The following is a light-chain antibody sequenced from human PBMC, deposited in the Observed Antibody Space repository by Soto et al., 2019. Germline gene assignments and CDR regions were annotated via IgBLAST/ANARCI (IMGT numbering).Light chain of an antibody. CDR1: ISNIARNT. Sequence: QSVLTQPPSASGTPGQRVTISCSGSISNIARNTVIWYQQLPGTAPKLLIYTNDQRPSGVPARFSASKSETSASLAISGLQSEDGADYYCAAWDDSLNAWVFGGGTKVTVL. J-gene: IGLJ3*02. CDR3: AAWDDSLNAWV. CDR2: TND. V-gene: IGLV1-44*01.